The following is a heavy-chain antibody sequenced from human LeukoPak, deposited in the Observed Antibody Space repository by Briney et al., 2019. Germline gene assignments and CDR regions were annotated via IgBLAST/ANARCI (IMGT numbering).Heavy chain of an antibody. D-gene: IGHD2-21*02. CDR2: ISYDGSNK. Sequence: PGGSLRLSCAASGFTFSSYGMHWVRQAPGKGLEWVAVISYDGSNKYYADSVKGRFTISRDNAKNSPYLQMNSLRAEDTALYYCAKDILGRGVTATSTRIDYWGQGTLVTVSS. CDR1: GFTFSSYG. V-gene: IGHV3-30*18. J-gene: IGHJ4*02. CDR3: AKDILGRGVTATSTRIDY.